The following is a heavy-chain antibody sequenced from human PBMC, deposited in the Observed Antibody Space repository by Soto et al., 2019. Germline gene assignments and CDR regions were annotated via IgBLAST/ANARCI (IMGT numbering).Heavy chain of an antibody. J-gene: IGHJ4*02. CDR1: GFTVSNNY. CDR2: IYSGGGT. V-gene: IGHV3-66*01. D-gene: IGHD7-27*01. Sequence: GGSLRLSCAASGFTVSNNYMNWVRQAPGKGLEWVSLIYSGGGTYYADSVKGRFTISRDTSKNTLYLQMNSLRAEDTAVYYCARGRNWAFDDWGQGTLVTVS. CDR3: ARGRNWAFDD.